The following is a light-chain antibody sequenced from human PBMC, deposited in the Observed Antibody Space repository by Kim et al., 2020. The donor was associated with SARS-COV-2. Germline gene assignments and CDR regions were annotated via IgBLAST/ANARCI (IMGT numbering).Light chain of an antibody. Sequence: SLSHGERPTRPCRASQSVSGYLAWYQRKPGQAPRLLIYDASNRATGIPARFSGSGSGTDFTLTITSLEPEDSAVYYCQQRTNSITFGQGTRLEIK. CDR2: DAS. J-gene: IGKJ5*01. CDR1: QSVSGY. V-gene: IGKV3-11*01. CDR3: QQRTNSIT.